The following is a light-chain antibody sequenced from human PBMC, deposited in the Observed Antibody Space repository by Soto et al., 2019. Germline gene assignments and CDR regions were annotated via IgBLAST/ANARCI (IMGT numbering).Light chain of an antibody. V-gene: IGKV1-39*01. CDR1: QSISSY. Sequence: DIQMTQSPSSLSASVGDRVTITCRASQSISSYLNWYHQKPGKAPKILIYAASSLQSAVPSRFSGSVSGTDFTLTISSLQPEDFATYYCQQSDSTPRTFGQGTKVEIK. J-gene: IGKJ1*01. CDR3: QQSDSTPRT. CDR2: AAS.